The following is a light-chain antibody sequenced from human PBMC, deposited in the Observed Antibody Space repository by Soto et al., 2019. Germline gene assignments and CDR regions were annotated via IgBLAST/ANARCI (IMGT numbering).Light chain of an antibody. Sequence: EIVLPQSPGTLSLSPGERATLSCRASQSISSSRYVAWYQQKPGQAPRLLIYDSSIRATGIPDRFSGSGSGTDFTLTISRLEPEDFAVYFCQQYGRPPKTFGLGTKVDIK. CDR1: QSISSSRY. V-gene: IGKV3-20*01. CDR2: DSS. J-gene: IGKJ1*01. CDR3: QQYGRPPKT.